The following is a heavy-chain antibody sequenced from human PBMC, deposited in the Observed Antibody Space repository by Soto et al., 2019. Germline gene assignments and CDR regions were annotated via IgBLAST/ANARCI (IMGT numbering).Heavy chain of an antibody. V-gene: IGHV3-15*01. CDR3: TTMSVAVAGDIDY. J-gene: IGHJ4*02. D-gene: IGHD6-19*01. CDR1: GFTFSNAW. CDR2: IKSKTDGGTT. Sequence: PVGSLRLSCAASGFTFSNAWMSWVRQAPGKGLEWVGRIKSKTDGGTTDYAAPVKGRFTISRDDSKNTLYLQMNSLKTEDTAVYYCTTMSVAVAGDIDYWGQGTLVTVSS.